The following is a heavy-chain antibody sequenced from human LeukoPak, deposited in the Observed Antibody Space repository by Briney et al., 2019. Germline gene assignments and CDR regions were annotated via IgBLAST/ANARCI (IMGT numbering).Heavy chain of an antibody. CDR2: IIPIFGTA. J-gene: IGHJ1*01. V-gene: IGHV1-69*06. D-gene: IGHD3-16*01. CDR3: ARDGGTGEYFQH. CDR1: GYTFTYRY. Sequence: SVKVSCKASGYTFTYRYLHWVRQAPGQGLEWMGGIIPIFGTANFAQKSQARVTITADKSTSTAYMELSSLRSEDTAVYYCARDGGTGEYFQHWGQGTLVTVSS.